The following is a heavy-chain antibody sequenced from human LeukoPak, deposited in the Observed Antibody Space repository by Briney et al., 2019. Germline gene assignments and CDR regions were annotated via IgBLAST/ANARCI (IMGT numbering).Heavy chain of an antibody. CDR3: ARDRIGYCTNGVCYTSSSSSWYWFDP. D-gene: IGHD2-8*01. J-gene: IGHJ5*02. CDR1: GGSISSSSYY. V-gene: IGHV4-39*07. CDR2: IYYSGST. Sequence: PSEALSLTCTVSGGSISSSSYYWGWIRQPPGKGLEWIESIYYSGSTYYNPSLKSRVTISVDTSKNQFSLKLSSVTAADTAVYYCARDRIGYCTNGVCYTSSSSSWYWFDPWGQGTLVTVSS.